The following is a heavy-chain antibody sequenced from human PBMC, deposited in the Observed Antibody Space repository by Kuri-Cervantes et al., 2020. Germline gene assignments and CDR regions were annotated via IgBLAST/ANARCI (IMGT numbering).Heavy chain of an antibody. V-gene: IGHV1-8*01. J-gene: IGHJ4*02. Sequence: ASVKVSCKASGYTFTSYDINWVRQATGQGLEWMGWMNPNSGNTGYAQKFQGRVTMTRNTSISTAYTELSSLRSEDTAVYYCARSEVCGGDCYLDYWGQGTLVTVSS. CDR1: GYTFTSYD. CDR3: ARSEVCGGDCYLDY. CDR2: MNPNSGNT. D-gene: IGHD2-21*02.